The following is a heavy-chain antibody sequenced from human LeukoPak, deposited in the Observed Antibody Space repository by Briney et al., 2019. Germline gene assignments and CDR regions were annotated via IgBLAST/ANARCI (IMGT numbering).Heavy chain of an antibody. D-gene: IGHD5-18*01. Sequence: AASVKVSCKASGGTFSSYAISWVRQAPGQGLEWMGGIIPIFGTANYAQKLQGRVTMTTDTSTSTAYMELRSLRSDDTAVYYCARVGRGYGPCSDYWGQGTLVTVSS. CDR3: ARVGRGYGPCSDY. J-gene: IGHJ4*02. CDR1: GGTFSSYA. V-gene: IGHV1-69*05. CDR2: IIPIFGTA.